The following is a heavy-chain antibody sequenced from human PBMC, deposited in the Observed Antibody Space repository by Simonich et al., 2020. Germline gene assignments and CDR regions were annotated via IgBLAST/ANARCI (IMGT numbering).Heavy chain of an antibody. J-gene: IGHJ3*02. CDR3: AREQARGGAFDI. CDR2: ISSSSSNI. CDR1: GFTFSSYS. D-gene: IGHD3-16*01. Sequence: EVQLVESGGGLVKPGGSLRLSCAASGFTFSSYSMNWVRTAPGKGLEWFLSISSSSSNIYYEDSVKGRCTIARDNAKNSLYLQMNSLRAEDTAVYYCAREQARGGAFDIWGQGTMVTVSS. V-gene: IGHV3-21*01.